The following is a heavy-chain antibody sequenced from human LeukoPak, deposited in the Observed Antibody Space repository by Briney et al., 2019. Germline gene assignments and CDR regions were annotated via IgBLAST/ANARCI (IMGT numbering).Heavy chain of an antibody. CDR2: ISWNSGSI. J-gene: IGHJ4*02. V-gene: IGHV3-9*01. CDR3: AKDMSGSYYNYFDY. D-gene: IGHD3-10*01. CDR1: GFTFDDYA. Sequence: GRSLRLSCAASGFTFDDYATHWVRQAPGQGLEWVSGISWNSGSIGYADSVKCRFTISRDNAKNSLYLQMNSLRAEDTALYYCAKDMSGSYYNYFDYWGQGTLVTVSS.